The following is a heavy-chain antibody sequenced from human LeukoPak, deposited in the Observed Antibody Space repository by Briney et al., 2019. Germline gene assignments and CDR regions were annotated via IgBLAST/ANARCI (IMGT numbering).Heavy chain of an antibody. CDR3: ARDPRQLPTGGFDY. V-gene: IGHV3-21*01. CDR1: GFTFSSYS. J-gene: IGHJ4*02. CDR2: ISSSSSYI. D-gene: IGHD3-16*01. Sequence: GGSLRLSCAASGFTFSSYSMNWVRQAPGKGLEWVSSISSSSSYIYYADSVKGRFTISRDNSKNTLYLQMNSLRPEDTAVYYCARDPRQLPTGGFDYWGQGTLVTVSS.